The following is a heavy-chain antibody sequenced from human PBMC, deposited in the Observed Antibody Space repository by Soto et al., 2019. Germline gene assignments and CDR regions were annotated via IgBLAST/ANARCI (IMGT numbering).Heavy chain of an antibody. CDR3: VRDYYYDSSGSDAFDI. CDR1: GYIFTSYA. D-gene: IGHD3-22*01. CDR2: INAGNGNT. V-gene: IGHV1-3*01. J-gene: IGHJ3*02. Sequence: GASVKVSCKASGYIFTSYAIRWVRQAPGQGLEWMGWINAGNGNTKYLQKFQGRLTITRDTSATTAYMELSSLRFEDTAVYYCVRDYYYDSSGSDAFDIWGQGTMVTVSS.